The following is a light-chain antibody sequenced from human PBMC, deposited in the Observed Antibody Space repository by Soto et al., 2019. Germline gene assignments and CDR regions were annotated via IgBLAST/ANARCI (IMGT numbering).Light chain of an antibody. CDR3: QQYKTYST. Sequence: AIQMTQSPSSLSASVGDTVTITCRASQGIRNDLGWYQQKPGKAPNLLIYAASSLQSGVPSRFSGSGSGTDFTLTISSLQAEDFATYHCQQYKTYSTFGQGTKVDIK. J-gene: IGKJ1*01. CDR2: AAS. V-gene: IGKV1-6*01. CDR1: QGIRND.